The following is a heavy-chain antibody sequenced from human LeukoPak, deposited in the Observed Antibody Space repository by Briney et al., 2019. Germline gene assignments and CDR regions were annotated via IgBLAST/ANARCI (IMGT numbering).Heavy chain of an antibody. V-gene: IGHV3-33*06. Sequence: PGRSLRLSCAASGFTFSSYGMHWVRQAPGKGLEWVAVIWYDGSNKYYADSVKGRFTISRDNSKNTLYLQMNSLRAEDTAVYYCAKAQASRIVGAKGGGIFDYWGQGTLVTVSS. CDR2: IWYDGSNK. CDR1: GFTFSSYG. D-gene: IGHD1-26*01. CDR3: AKAQASRIVGAKGGGIFDY. J-gene: IGHJ4*02.